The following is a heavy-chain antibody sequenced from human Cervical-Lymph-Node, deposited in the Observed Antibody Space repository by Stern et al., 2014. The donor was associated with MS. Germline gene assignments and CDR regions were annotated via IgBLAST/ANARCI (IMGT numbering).Heavy chain of an antibody. CDR2: VYYTGST. CDR3: ARHDGSTTVTTVIDY. V-gene: IGHV4-39*01. J-gene: IGHJ4*02. D-gene: IGHD4-17*01. CDR1: GGSISSSSYY. Sequence: VQLVESGPGLVKPSETLFLTCTVSGGSISSSSYYWGWIRQPPGKGLEWIGSVYYTGSTFYNPSLKSRVTISTDSFKNPFSLRLSSATAADTAVYYCARHDGSTTVTTVIDYWGRGTLVTVSS.